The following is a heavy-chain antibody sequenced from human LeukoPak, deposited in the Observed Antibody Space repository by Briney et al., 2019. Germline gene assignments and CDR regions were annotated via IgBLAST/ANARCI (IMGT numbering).Heavy chain of an antibody. D-gene: IGHD6-13*01. CDR3: ARWAAAAHDFDY. CDR1: GGSFSGYY. Sequence: SETLSLTCAVYGGSFSGYYWSWIRRPPGKGLEWIGEINHSGSTNCNPSLKSRVTISVDTSKNQFSLKMTSVTAADTAVYYCARWAAAAHDFDYWGQGTLVTVSS. V-gene: IGHV4-34*01. J-gene: IGHJ4*02. CDR2: INHSGST.